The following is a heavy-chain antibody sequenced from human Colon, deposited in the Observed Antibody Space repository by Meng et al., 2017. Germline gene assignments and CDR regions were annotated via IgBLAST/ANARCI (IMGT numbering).Heavy chain of an antibody. CDR2: INPNSGAT. D-gene: IGHD4-17*01. CDR1: GYTFTAYY. CDR3: TRDTTMTTEF. Sequence: ASVKVSCKASGYTFTAYYVHWVRQAPGQGLEWMGRINPNSGATNYAQKFQGRVTMTRDTSISPAYMELSRLRSDDTAVYYCTRDTTMTTEFWGQGTLVTVSS. V-gene: IGHV1-2*06. J-gene: IGHJ4*02.